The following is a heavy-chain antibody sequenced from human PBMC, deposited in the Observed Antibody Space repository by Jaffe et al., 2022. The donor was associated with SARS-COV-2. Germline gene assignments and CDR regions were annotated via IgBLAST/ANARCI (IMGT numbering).Heavy chain of an antibody. J-gene: IGHJ4*02. CDR3: ARVPYDFWSGPDY. V-gene: IGHV3-64*01. CDR1: GFTFSSYA. CDR2: ISSNGGST. Sequence: EVQLVESGGGLVQPGGSLRLSCAASGFTFSSYAMHWVRQAPGKGLEYVSAISSNGGSTYYANSVKGRFTISRDNSKNTLYLQMGSLRAEDMAVYYCARVPYDFWSGPDYWGQGTLVTVSS. D-gene: IGHD3-3*01.